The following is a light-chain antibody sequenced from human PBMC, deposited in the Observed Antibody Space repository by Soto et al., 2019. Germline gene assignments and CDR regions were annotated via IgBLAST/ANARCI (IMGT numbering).Light chain of an antibody. CDR2: AAS. V-gene: IGKV3-20*01. CDR1: QSVSSSY. Sequence: EIVLTQSPGTLSLSPGERATLSCRASQSVSSSYLAWHQQKPGQAPRLLIYAASTRATGIPDRFSGSGSGTDFTLTISRLEPEDFAVYYCQQYGSSPWTFGQGTKVEIK. J-gene: IGKJ1*01. CDR3: QQYGSSPWT.